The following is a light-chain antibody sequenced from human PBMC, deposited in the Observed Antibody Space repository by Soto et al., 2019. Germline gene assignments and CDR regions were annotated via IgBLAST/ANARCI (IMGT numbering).Light chain of an antibody. Sequence: IVLTQSPATVSVSPGERVTLSCRASQSVRDNLAWYKQKGGQAPRLLIYGGSIRATGIPARFSGSGSGTEFTLTISRLQSEDFAAYYCQQYNNWPLTFGGGTKVEI. CDR1: QSVRDN. V-gene: IGKV3D-15*01. CDR3: QQYNNWPLT. CDR2: GGS. J-gene: IGKJ4*01.